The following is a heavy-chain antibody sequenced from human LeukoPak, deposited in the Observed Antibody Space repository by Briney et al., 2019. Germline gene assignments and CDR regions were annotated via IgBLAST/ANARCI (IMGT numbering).Heavy chain of an antibody. CDR2: IWYDGSNK. V-gene: IGHV3-33*01. CDR3: ARELTDSSSSRMDY. Sequence: GGSLRLSCAASGFTFSSYGMHWVRQAPGKGLEWVAVIWYDGSNKYYADSVKGRFTISRDNSKDTLYLQMNSLRAEDTAVYYCARELTDSSSSRMDYWGQGTLVTVSS. D-gene: IGHD6-6*01. J-gene: IGHJ4*02. CDR1: GFTFSSYG.